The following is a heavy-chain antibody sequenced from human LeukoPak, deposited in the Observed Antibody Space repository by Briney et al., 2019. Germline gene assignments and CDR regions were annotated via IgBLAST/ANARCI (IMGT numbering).Heavy chain of an antibody. CDR2: IWYDGSNT. J-gene: IGHJ1*01. D-gene: IGHD3-22*01. V-gene: IGHV3-33*01. CDR3: ARVGYYDSSALLPGEYFQH. Sequence: GGSLRLSCAASGFTFSNYGMHWVRQAPGKGLEWVAVIWYDGSNTYYADSVKGRFTISRDNSKNTLYLQMNSLRAEDTAVYYCARVGYYDSSALLPGEYFQHWGQGTLVTVSS. CDR1: GFTFSNYG.